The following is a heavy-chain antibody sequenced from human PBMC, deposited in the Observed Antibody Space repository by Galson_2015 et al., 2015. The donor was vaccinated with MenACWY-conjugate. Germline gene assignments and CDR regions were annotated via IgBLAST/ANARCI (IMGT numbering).Heavy chain of an antibody. D-gene: IGHD3-10*02. CDR1: EFTFSSFA. CDR3: AKVMVGELLWSSRGSMDV. CDR2: ISGSGGSK. J-gene: IGHJ6*02. Sequence: SLRLSCAASEFTFSSFAMNWVRQAPGKGLEWVSAISGSGGSKHYPDSVKGRFNISSDNFKNTVYLEMNSLSADDTAVYYCAKVMVGELLWSSRGSMDVGGQGTTVTVSS. V-gene: IGHV3-23*01.